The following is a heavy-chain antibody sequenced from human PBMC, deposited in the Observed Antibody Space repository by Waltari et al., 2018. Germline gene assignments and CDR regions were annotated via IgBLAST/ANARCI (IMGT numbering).Heavy chain of an antibody. D-gene: IGHD3-10*01. V-gene: IGHV4-31*03. J-gene: IGHJ4*02. CDR1: GGSISSGGYY. CDR2: IYYRGST. Sequence: QVQLQESGPGLVKPSQTLSLTCTVSGGSISSGGYYWSWIRQHPGKGLEWIGYIYYRGSTYYSPSLKSRVTISVATSKNQFSLKLSSVTAADTAVYYCARDMKGELFFDYWGQGTLVTVSS. CDR3: ARDMKGELFFDY.